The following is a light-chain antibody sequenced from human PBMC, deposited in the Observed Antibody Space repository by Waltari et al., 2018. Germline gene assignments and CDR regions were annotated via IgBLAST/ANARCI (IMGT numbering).Light chain of an antibody. CDR2: KDS. V-gene: IGLV3-25*03. CDR1: ALPKQY. J-gene: IGLJ1*01. Sequence: SYELTQPPSVSVSPGQTARIPCSGDALPKQYAYWYQQKSGQAAVLVVDKDSERPSGIPERCSGSSSGTTVTLTISGVQAEDEADDYCQSADSSGTYVVGTGTKVTVL. CDR3: QSADSSGTYV.